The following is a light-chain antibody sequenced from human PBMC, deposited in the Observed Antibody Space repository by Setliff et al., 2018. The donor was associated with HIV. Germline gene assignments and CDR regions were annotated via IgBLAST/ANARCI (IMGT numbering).Light chain of an antibody. J-gene: IGLJ1*01. Sequence: QSALTQPASVSGSPGQSITISCTGTSSDVGNYNLVSWYQQHPGKAPKLMIYEVSERPSGVSNRFSGSKSGNTASLTISGLQADDEADYYCGSYTTNTTFVFGTGTKVTVL. CDR2: EVS. CDR1: SSDVGNYNL. CDR3: GSYTTNTTFV. V-gene: IGLV2-23*02.